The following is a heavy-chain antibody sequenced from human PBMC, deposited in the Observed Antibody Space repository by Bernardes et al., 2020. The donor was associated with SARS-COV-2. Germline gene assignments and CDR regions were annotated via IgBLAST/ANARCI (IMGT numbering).Heavy chain of an antibody. V-gene: IGHV3-23*01. D-gene: IGHD3-10*01. CDR3: AKDPITMVRGVIRPDYYYGMDV. CDR1: GFIFSNFA. CDR2: ISASGAGT. Sequence: GGSLRLSCAASGFIFSNFAMSWVRQAPGKGLEWVSLISASGAGTYYADSVKGRFTISRDNSKNTLHLEMNRLRADDTAVYSCAKDPITMVRGVIRPDYYYGMDVWGQGTTVIVSS. J-gene: IGHJ6*02.